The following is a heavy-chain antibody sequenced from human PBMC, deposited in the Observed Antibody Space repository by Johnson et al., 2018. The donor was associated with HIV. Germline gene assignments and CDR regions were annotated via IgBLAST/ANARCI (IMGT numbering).Heavy chain of an antibody. D-gene: IGHD1-1*01. J-gene: IGHJ3*02. Sequence: QVQLVESGGGVVQPGRSLRLSCAASGFTFSSYGMHWVRQAPAKGLEWVAVISYDGSDKDYADSVKGRFTISRDSSKNTLYLQMNSLRAEDTAVYYCTTGVFHAFDMWGQGTMVTVSS. CDR3: TTGVFHAFDM. V-gene: IGHV3-30*04. CDR1: GFTFSSYG. CDR2: ISYDGSDK.